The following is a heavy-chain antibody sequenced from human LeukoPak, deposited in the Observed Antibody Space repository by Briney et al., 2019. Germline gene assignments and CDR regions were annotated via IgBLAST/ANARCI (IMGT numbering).Heavy chain of an antibody. Sequence: ASVKVSCKASGYTFTTYGITWVRQAPGQGLEWMGWISGYNGNTIYAQKLQGRVTMTTDTSTSTAYMGLRSLRSDDTAVYYCARGHYGGNPDYWGQGTLVTVSS. V-gene: IGHV1-18*01. CDR2: ISGYNGNT. J-gene: IGHJ4*02. CDR3: ARGHYGGNPDY. CDR1: GYTFTTYG. D-gene: IGHD4-23*01.